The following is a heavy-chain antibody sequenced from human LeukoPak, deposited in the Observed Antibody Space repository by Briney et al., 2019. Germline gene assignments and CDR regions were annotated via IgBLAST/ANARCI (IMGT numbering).Heavy chain of an antibody. Sequence: GGSLRLSCSASGFTFSSYAMHWVRQAPGKGLEYVSAISSNGGSTYYADSVKGRFTISRDNSENTLYLQMSSLRAEDTAVYYCVKGRITMVRGVFDYWGQGTLVTVSS. CDR2: ISSNGGST. V-gene: IGHV3-64D*09. CDR3: VKGRITMVRGVFDY. D-gene: IGHD3-10*01. J-gene: IGHJ4*02. CDR1: GFTFSSYA.